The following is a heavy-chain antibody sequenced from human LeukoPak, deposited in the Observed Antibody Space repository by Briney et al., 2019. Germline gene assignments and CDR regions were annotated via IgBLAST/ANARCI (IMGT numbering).Heavy chain of an antibody. CDR2: ISGSGGST. CDR3: AKDPYGSGSYYNDGAPFDY. J-gene: IGHJ4*02. Sequence: GGSLRLSCAASGFTFSSYAMSWVRQAPGKGLEWVSAISGSGGSTYYADSVKGRFTISRDNSKNTLYLQMNSLRAEDTAVYYCAKDPYGSGSYYNDGAPFDYWGQGTLVTVSS. CDR1: GFTFSSYA. D-gene: IGHD3-10*01. V-gene: IGHV3-23*01.